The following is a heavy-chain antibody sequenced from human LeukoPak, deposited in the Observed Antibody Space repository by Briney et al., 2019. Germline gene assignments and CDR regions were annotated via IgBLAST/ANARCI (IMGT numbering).Heavy chain of an antibody. CDR1: GFTFTSSA. CDR3: AAGMVLLGSRSPYFDY. J-gene: IGHJ4*02. CDR2: IVVGSGNT. Sequence: SVKVSCKASGFTFTSSAVQWVRQARGQRLEWIGWIVVGSGNTNYAQRFQERVTITRDMSTSTAYMELSSLRSEDTAVYYCAAGMVLLGSRSPYFDYWGQGTLVTVSS. V-gene: IGHV1-58*01. D-gene: IGHD2-15*01.